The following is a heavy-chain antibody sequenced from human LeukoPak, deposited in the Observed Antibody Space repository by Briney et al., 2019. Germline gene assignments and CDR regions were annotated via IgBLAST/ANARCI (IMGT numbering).Heavy chain of an antibody. D-gene: IGHD2-21*02. CDR2: IYTSGST. J-gene: IGHJ3*02. CDR1: GGSISSYY. Sequence: SETLSLTCTVSGGSISSYYWSWIRQPAGKGLEWIGRIYTSGSTNYNPSLKSRVTMSVDTSKNQFSLKLSSVTAADTAVYYCARDSSVVTTYDAFDIWGQGTMVTVSS. CDR3: ARDSSVVTTYDAFDI. V-gene: IGHV4-4*07.